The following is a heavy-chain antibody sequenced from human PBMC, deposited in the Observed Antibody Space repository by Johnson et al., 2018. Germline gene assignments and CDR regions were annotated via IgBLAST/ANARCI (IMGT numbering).Heavy chain of an antibody. CDR2: IHTRGRT. CDR1: GGSIFRGSYY. V-gene: IGHV4-61*02. J-gene: IGHJ3*02. Sequence: QVQLQESGPRLVQPSETLSLTCTVSGGSIFRGSYYWNWVRQPAGKGLEWIGRIHTRGRTRHTSSLRSRVTVSVDTSKNQLSLKLTSVTAADTAVYYCTRVGFLTGTEKDAFDIWGQGTMVIVSS. D-gene: IGHD1-7*01. CDR3: TRVGFLTGTEKDAFDI.